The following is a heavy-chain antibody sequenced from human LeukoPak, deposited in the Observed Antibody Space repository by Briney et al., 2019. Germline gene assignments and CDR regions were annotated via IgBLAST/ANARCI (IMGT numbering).Heavy chain of an antibody. J-gene: IGHJ3*02. CDR2: IIPIFGTA. Sequence: GAPVKVSCKASGGTFSSYAISWVRQAPGQGLEWMGGIIPIFGTANYAQKFQGRVTITADESTSTAYMELSSLRSEDTAVYYCARVRVTGSGSYPTIDAFDIWGQGTMVTVSS. CDR1: GGTFSSYA. D-gene: IGHD3-10*01. V-gene: IGHV1-69*01. CDR3: ARVRVTGSGSYPTIDAFDI.